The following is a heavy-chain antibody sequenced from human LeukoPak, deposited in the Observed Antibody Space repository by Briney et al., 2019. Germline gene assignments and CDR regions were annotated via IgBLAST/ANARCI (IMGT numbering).Heavy chain of an antibody. D-gene: IGHD6-19*01. CDR2: LSASGA. V-gene: IGHV3-23*01. J-gene: IGHJ4*02. CDR3: AKARHSSDWYGEASDS. Sequence: GGSLRLSCAASGFSFSTFAMAWVRQAPGKGLEWVSGLSASGANTHSVQGRFTISRDNFKNTLNLQMSNLRAEDTAVYYCAKARHSSDWYGEASDSWGQGTIVIVSS. CDR1: GFSFSTFA.